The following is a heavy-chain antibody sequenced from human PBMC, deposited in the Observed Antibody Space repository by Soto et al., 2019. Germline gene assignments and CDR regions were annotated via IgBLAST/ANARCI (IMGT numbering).Heavy chain of an antibody. CDR2: IYHNGSP. D-gene: IGHD2-15*01. J-gene: IGHJ6*02. Sequence: SETLSLTCAVSGGSMSSGGYSWSWIRQPPGKGLEWIGYIYHNGSPYYNPSLKSRVTISRDNAKNSLYLQMNSLRAEDTALYYCAKDIYCSGGSCYRKRANYYYYGMDVWGQGTTVTVSS. V-gene: IGHV4-30-2*01. CDR1: GGSMSSGGYS. CDR3: AKDIYCSGGSCYRKRANYYYYGMDV.